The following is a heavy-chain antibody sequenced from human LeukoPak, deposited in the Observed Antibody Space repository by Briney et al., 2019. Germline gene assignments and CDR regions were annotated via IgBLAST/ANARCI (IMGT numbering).Heavy chain of an antibody. CDR2: ISPYNDNT. CDR1: GYTFTGYY. Sequence: ASVKVSCKASGYTFTGYYMHWVRQAPGQGLEWMGWISPYNDNTEYAQKFQGRVTMTTDTSTSTVYMELRSLRSDDTAMYYCAKDPPHSSGPNSPCFEFWGQGTLVTVSS. V-gene: IGHV1-18*04. J-gene: IGHJ4*02. CDR3: AKDPPHSSGPNSPCFEF. D-gene: IGHD6-19*01.